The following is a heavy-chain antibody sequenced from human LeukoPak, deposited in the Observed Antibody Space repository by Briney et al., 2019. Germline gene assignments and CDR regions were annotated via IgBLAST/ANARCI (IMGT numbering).Heavy chain of an antibody. CDR1: GFTFSNYS. J-gene: IGHJ4*02. CDR3: ARVAY. Sequence: GGSLRLSCAASGFTFSNYSMNWVRQAPGKGLEWVSSISSDSTYIYYADSVKGRFTISRDNAKNSLYLQMNSLRAEDTAVYFCARVAYWGQGILVTVSS. V-gene: IGHV3-21*01. CDR2: ISSDSTYI. D-gene: IGHD2-21*01.